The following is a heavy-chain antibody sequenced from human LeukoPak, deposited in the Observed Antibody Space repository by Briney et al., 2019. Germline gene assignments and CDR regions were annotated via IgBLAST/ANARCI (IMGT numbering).Heavy chain of an antibody. CDR2: INPDNGDT. CDR1: GYTFTGFY. V-gene: IGHV1-2*02. CDR3: ARNRGSDYDMDV. J-gene: IGHJ6*02. Sequence: ASVKVSCKASGYTFTGFYMHWVRQAPGQGLEWMGWINPDNGDTNYAQKFQGRVAMTRDTAVSTAYMELSSLGSGDTAVYHCARNRGSDYDMDVWGQGTAVTVSS. D-gene: IGHD2/OR15-2a*01.